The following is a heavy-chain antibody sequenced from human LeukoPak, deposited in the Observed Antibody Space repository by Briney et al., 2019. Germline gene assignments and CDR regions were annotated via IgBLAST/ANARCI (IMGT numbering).Heavy chain of an antibody. V-gene: IGHV3-43D*03. CDR3: AKDGQRDIVATMRYFDY. Sequence: GGSLRLSCTASGFTFDDYAMHWVRQAPGKGLEWVSLINWDGRFIYYADSVKGRFTISRDNSKNSLYLQMNNLRPEDTALYYCAKDGQRDIVATMRYFDYWGQGTLVTVSS. CDR2: INWDGRFI. CDR1: GFTFDDYA. D-gene: IGHD5-12*01. J-gene: IGHJ4*02.